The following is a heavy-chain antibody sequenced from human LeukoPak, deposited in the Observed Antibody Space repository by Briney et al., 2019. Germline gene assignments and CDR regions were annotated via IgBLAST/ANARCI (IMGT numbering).Heavy chain of an antibody. CDR3: ARVPYRSGGSCYFRSYFDY. Sequence: QKLQGRVTMTTDTSTSTAYMELRSLRSDDTAVYYCARVPYRSGGSCYFRSYFDYWGQGTLVTVSS. V-gene: IGHV1-18*01. J-gene: IGHJ4*02. D-gene: IGHD2-15*01.